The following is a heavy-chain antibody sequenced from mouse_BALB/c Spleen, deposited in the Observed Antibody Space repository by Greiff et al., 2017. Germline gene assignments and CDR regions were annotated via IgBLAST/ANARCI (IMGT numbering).Heavy chain of an antibody. CDR1: GFTFSSYG. Sequence: EVQGVESGGDLVKPGGSLKLSCAASGFTFSSYGMSWVRQTPDKRLEWVATISSGGSYTYYPDSVKGRFTISRDNAKNTLYLQMSSLKSEDTAMYYCANWDYWGQGTTLTVSS. J-gene: IGHJ2*01. V-gene: IGHV5-6*01. CDR2: ISSGGSYT. CDR3: ANWDY. D-gene: IGHD4-1*01.